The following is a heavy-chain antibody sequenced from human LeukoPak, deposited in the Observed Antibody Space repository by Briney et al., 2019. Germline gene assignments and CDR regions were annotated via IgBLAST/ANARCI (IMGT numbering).Heavy chain of an antibody. V-gene: IGHV3-20*01. CDR3: TRAPPTTTDYGDYLTRWDYFDY. CDR2: INWSGGST. D-gene: IGHD4-17*01. Sequence: GGSLRLSCAASGFTFDDYGMSWVRQAPGKGLEWVSGINWSGGSTGYADSVKGRFTISRDNAKNSLYLQMNSLRAEDTALYHCTRAPPTTTDYGDYLTRWDYFDYWGQGTLVTVSS. CDR1: GFTFDDYG. J-gene: IGHJ4*02.